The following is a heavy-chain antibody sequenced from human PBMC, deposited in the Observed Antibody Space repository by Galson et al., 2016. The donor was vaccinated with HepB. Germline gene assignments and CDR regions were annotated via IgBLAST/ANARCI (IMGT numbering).Heavy chain of an antibody. J-gene: IGHJ3*02. CDR2: VSGSGDST. V-gene: IGHV3-23*01. CDR1: GFTFSSFA. D-gene: IGHD2-15*01. CDR3: AKGLGVEAGDGFDM. Sequence: SLRLSCAASGFTFSSFAMNWVRQAPGKGLQRVSAVSGSGDSTYYAGSVKGRFTISRDNSKNTLFLQMNSLRADETAAYFCAKGLGVEAGDGFDMWGQGTMVTVSS.